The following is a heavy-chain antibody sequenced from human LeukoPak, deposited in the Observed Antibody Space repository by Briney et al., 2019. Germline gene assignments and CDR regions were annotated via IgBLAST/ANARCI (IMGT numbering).Heavy chain of an antibody. Sequence: GGFLRLSCAASGFTFSSYSMNWVRQAPGKGLEWISYISGSGSVSYYEDSVKGRFTISRDNAKNSLYLQMNSLRDEDTALYYCARDGGFGFLAAFDIWGQGTMVTVSS. CDR3: ARDGGFGFLAAFDI. D-gene: IGHD3-10*01. CDR1: GFTFSSYS. CDR2: ISGSGSVS. J-gene: IGHJ3*02. V-gene: IGHV3-48*02.